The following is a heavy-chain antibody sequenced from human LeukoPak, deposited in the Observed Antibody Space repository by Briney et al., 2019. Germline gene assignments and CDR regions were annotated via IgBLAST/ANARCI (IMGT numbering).Heavy chain of an antibody. Sequence: SETLSLTCTVSGGSISSYYWSWIRQPPGKGLEWIGYIYYSGSTNYNPSLKSRVTISVDTSKNQFSLKLSSVTAADTAVYYCAKDGVNYYDISGYDIWGQGTLVTVSS. J-gene: IGHJ4*02. CDR2: IYYSGST. D-gene: IGHD3-22*01. CDR1: GGSISSYY. CDR3: AKDGVNYYDISGYDI. V-gene: IGHV4-59*01.